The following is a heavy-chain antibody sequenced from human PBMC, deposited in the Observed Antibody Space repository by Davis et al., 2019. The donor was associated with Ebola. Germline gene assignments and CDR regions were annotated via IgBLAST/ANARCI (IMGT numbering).Heavy chain of an antibody. CDR2: ISYDGSNK. Sequence: PGGSLRLSCAASGFTFSSYGMHWVRQAPGKGLEWVAVISYDGSNKYYADSVKGRFTISRDNSKNTLYLQMNSLRAEDTAVYYCVKVGDYDVLTGYAVYYYYDMNLWGLGTTVTVSS. CDR3: VKVGDYDVLTGYAVYYYYDMNL. CDR1: GFTFSSYG. D-gene: IGHD3-9*01. J-gene: IGHJ6*02. V-gene: IGHV3-30*18.